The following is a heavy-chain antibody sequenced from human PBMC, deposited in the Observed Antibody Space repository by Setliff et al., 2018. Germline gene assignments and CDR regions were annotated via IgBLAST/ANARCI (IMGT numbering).Heavy chain of an antibody. CDR2: IYSTGST. J-gene: IGHJ5*02. D-gene: IGHD3-22*01. CDR3: ARAAKYDSSGYYGFWFDP. CDR1: GDSIYNQF. V-gene: IGHV4-59*04. Sequence: PSETLSLTCTVSGDSIYNQFWSWVRQPPGKGLQWIGYIYSTGSTYYNPSLKSRVTMSVDASKNQFSLKLSSVTAADTAVYYCARAAKYDSSGYYGFWFDPWGQGTLVTVSS.